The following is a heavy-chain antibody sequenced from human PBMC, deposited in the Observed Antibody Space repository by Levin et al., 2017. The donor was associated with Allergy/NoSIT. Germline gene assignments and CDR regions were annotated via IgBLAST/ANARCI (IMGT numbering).Heavy chain of an antibody. D-gene: IGHD6-19*01. V-gene: IGHV3-30*03. CDR3: ARDKGGGGSGWRRGFDY. CDR1: GFTFSSYG. J-gene: IGHJ4*02. Sequence: GESLKISCAASGFTFSSYGMHWVRQAPGKGLEWLAIISYDGSNKNYAESVKGRFTISRDNSKNTLYLQMNRLTPEDTAVYYCARDKGGGGSGWRRGFDYWGQGTLVPVSS. CDR2: ISYDGSNK.